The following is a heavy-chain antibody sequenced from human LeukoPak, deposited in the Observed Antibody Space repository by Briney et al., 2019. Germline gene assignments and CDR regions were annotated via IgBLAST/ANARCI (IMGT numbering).Heavy chain of an antibody. D-gene: IGHD3-3*01. V-gene: IGHV3-74*01. J-gene: IGHJ4*02. CDR1: GSIFSDHW. CDR2: INNDGSST. Sequence: PGGSLRLSCAASGSIFSDHWMHWVRQAPGKGLVWLSRINNDGSSTIYADSVKGRFTFSRDNAENTLFLEMSSLRVEDTAVYYCVRERNNFWSGHHSIFDSWGQGTLVTVSS. CDR3: VRERNNFWSGHHSIFDS.